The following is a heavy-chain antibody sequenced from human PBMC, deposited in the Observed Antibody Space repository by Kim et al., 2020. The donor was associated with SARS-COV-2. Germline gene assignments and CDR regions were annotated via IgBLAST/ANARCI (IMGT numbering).Heavy chain of an antibody. Sequence: NPALKSRVTMSIDTSKNQFSLNLTSVTAADTAVYYCAREYQLLYRAFDYWGQGTLVTVSS. V-gene: IGHV4-4*07. D-gene: IGHD2-2*02. J-gene: IGHJ4*02. CDR3: AREYQLLYRAFDY.